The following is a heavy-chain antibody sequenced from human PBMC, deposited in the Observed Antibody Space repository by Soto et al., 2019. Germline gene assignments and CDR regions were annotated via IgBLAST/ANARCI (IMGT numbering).Heavy chain of an antibody. CDR2: ISAYNSNT. Sequence: ASVKVSCKASGYAFTSYGISWARQAPGQGLEWMGWISAYNSNTNYAQKLQGRVTMTTDTSTSTAYMELRSLRADDTAVYYCARDTSITIFGVVPYYRFDPWGQGTLGTSPQ. CDR1: GYAFTSYG. J-gene: IGHJ5*02. V-gene: IGHV1-18*01. D-gene: IGHD3-3*01. CDR3: ARDTSITIFGVVPYYRFDP.